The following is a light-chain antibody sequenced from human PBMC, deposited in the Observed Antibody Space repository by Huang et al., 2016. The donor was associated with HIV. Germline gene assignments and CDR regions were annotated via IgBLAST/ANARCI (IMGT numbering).Light chain of an antibody. V-gene: IGKV3-11*01. Sequence: EIVLTQSPATLSLSPGERATLSCRASQSVSSYLAWYQQKPGQAPRLLIYDASNRATGIPARFIGSGSGTDCTLTISSLEPEDFAVYYCQQRSNWPRTFGPGTKVDIK. J-gene: IGKJ3*01. CDR1: QSVSSY. CDR3: QQRSNWPRT. CDR2: DAS.